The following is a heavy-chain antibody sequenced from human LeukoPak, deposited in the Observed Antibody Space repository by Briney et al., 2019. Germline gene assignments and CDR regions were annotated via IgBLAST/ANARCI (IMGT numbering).Heavy chain of an antibody. CDR1: GGSISSSVYY. J-gene: IGHJ5*02. D-gene: IGHD2-21*01. CDR3: ARRDYRAWIDP. CDR2: IYYTGST. V-gene: IGHV4-39*01. Sequence: SETLSLTCTVSGGSISSSVYYWGWIRQPPGKGLEWIGSIYYTGSTYYNPSLKSRVTISVDMSKNDLFLTVNSVTAADTAFYYCARRDYRAWIDPWGQGILVTVSP.